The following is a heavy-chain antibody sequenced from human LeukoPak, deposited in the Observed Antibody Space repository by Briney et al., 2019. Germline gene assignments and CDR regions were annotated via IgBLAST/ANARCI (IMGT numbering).Heavy chain of an antibody. Sequence: PSETLSLTCAAYGGSFSGYYWSWIRQPPGKGLEWIGEINHSGSTNYNPSLKSRVTISVDTSKSQFSLNLRSVTAEDTGIYYCARGRCRNSGCRPYFDYWGQGTQVTVSS. CDR3: ARGRCRNSGCRPYFDY. V-gene: IGHV4-34*01. CDR1: GGSFSGYY. J-gene: IGHJ4*02. CDR2: INHSGST. D-gene: IGHD2/OR15-2a*01.